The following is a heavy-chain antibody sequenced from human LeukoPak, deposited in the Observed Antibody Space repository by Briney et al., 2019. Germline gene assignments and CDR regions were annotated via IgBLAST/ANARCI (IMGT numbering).Heavy chain of an antibody. J-gene: IGHJ4*02. CDR1: GGTFSSYA. D-gene: IGHD6-13*01. Sequence: GSSVKVSCEASGGTFSSYAISWVRQAPGQGLEWMGRIIPIFGIANYAQKFQGRVTITADKSTSTAYMELSSLRSEDTAVYYCARVPYTYSSSWYYFDYWGQGTLVTVSS. V-gene: IGHV1-69*04. CDR3: ARVPYTYSSSWYYFDY. CDR2: IIPIFGIA.